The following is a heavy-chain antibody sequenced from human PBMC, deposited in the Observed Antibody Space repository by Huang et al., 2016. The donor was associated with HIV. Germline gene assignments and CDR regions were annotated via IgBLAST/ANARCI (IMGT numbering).Heavy chain of an antibody. CDR1: GGSVSSGSYY. CDR2: IYYSGST. V-gene: IGHV4-61*01. D-gene: IGHD6-19*01. CDR3: AREMAARPGFDY. Sequence: QVQLQESGPGLVKPSETLSLTCTVSGGSVSSGSYYWSWIRQPPGKGLEWIGYIYYSGSTNYNPPLKSRVTISVDTSKNQFPLKLSSVTAADTAVYYCAREMAARPGFDYWGQGTLVTVSS. J-gene: IGHJ4*02.